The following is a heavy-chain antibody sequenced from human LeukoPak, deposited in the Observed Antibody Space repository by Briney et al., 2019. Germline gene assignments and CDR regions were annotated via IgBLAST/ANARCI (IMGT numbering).Heavy chain of an antibody. J-gene: IGHJ4*02. D-gene: IGHD2/OR15-2a*01. CDR3: AKDLNSRWSLDY. Sequence: GGSLRLSCEASGFSSNSGMYWVRQAPGKGLEWVAVISYAGSNAYYGDSVKGRFTISRDDSKNTLYLQMNSLRAEDTAVYYCAKDLNSRWSLDYWGQGTLVTVSS. CDR1: GFSSNSG. CDR2: ISYAGSNA. V-gene: IGHV3-30*18.